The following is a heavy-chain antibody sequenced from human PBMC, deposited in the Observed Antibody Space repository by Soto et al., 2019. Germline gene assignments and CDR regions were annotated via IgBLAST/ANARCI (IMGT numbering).Heavy chain of an antibody. D-gene: IGHD3-22*01. Sequence: PGGSLRLSCAASGFTFSSYAMSWVRQAPGKGLEWVSAISGSGGSTYYADSVKGRFTISRDNSKNTLYLQMNSLRAEDTAVYYCAKEESITMIVVVTHNWFDTWGQGTLVTVSS. CDR3: AKEESITMIVVVTHNWFDT. CDR2: ISGSGGST. V-gene: IGHV3-23*01. J-gene: IGHJ5*02. CDR1: GFTFSSYA.